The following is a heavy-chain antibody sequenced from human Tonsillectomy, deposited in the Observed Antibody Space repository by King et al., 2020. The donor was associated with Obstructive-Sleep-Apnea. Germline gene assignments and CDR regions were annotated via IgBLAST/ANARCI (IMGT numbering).Heavy chain of an antibody. CDR2: ISGSGGST. CDR3: AKDLETPWVVAATRDAFDI. J-gene: IGHJ3*02. D-gene: IGHD2-15*01. Sequence: VQLVQSGGGLVQPGGSLRLSCAASGFTFSSYAMSWVRQAPGKGLEWVSAISGSGGSTYYADSVKGRFTISRDNSKNTLYLQMNSLRAEDTAVYYCAKDLETPWVVAATRDAFDIWGQGTMVTVSS. V-gene: IGHV3-23*04. CDR1: GFTFSSYA.